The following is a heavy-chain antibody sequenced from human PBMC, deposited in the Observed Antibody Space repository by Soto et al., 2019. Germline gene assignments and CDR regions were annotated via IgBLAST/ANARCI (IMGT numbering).Heavy chain of an antibody. Sequence: GGSLRLSCAASGFTFSSYSMNWVRQAPGKGLEWVSYISSSSSTIYYADSVKGRFTISRDNAKNSLYLQMNSLRAEDTAVYYCARVTSHYFYGDYVHYFDYWGQGTLVTVSS. V-gene: IGHV3-48*01. CDR3: ARVTSHYFYGDYVHYFDY. CDR1: GFTFSSYS. CDR2: ISSSSSTI. D-gene: IGHD4-17*01. J-gene: IGHJ4*02.